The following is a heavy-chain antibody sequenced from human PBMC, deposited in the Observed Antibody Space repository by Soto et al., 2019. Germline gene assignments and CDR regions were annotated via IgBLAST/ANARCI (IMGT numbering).Heavy chain of an antibody. CDR1: GFTVSSNY. V-gene: IGHV3-53*01. D-gene: IGHD3-16*01. Sequence: HPGGSLRLSCAASGFTVSSNYMSWVRQAPGKGLEWVSVIYSGGSTYYADSVKGRFTISRDNSKNALYLQMNSLRAEDTAVYYCARYTLTCFDYWGQGTLVTVYS. J-gene: IGHJ4*02. CDR2: IYSGGST. CDR3: ARYTLTCFDY.